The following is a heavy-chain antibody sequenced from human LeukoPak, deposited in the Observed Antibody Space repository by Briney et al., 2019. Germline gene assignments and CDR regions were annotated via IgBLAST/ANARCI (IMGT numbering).Heavy chain of an antibody. CDR2: IYYSGNT. Sequence: SETLSLTCTVSGGSISSGSYYWSWIRQPPGKGLEWIGYIYYSGNTNYNPSLKSRVTISVDTSKNQFSLKLSSVTAADTAVYYCARDRADYGDKYYFDCWGQGTLVTVSS. CDR1: GGSISSGSYY. D-gene: IGHD4-17*01. V-gene: IGHV4-61*01. CDR3: ARDRADYGDKYYFDC. J-gene: IGHJ4*02.